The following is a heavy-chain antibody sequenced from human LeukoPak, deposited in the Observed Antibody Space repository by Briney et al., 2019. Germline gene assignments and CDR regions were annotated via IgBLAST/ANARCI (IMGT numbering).Heavy chain of an antibody. J-gene: IGHJ2*01. D-gene: IGHD3-10*01. CDR3: ARDSSGAWYFDL. V-gene: IGHV3-21*01. CDR2: ISSSSSYI. Sequence: KSGGSLRLSCAASGFTFSSYSMSWVRQAPGKGLEWVSSISSSSSYIYYADSVKGRFTISRDNSKNTLYLQMNSLRAEDTAVYYCARDSSGAWYFDLWGRGTLVTVSS. CDR1: GFTFSSYS.